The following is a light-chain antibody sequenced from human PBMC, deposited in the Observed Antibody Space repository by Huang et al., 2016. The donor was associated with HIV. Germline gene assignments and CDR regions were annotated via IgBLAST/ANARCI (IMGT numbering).Light chain of an antibody. V-gene: IGKV3-15*01. CDR2: GAA. CDR1: QSVSSN. CDR3: QQYNNWPGLT. Sequence: EIVMTQSPATLFVSPGDRATLSCRASQSVSSNLAWYQQRPGQAPRLLIYGAATRATGIPARFSGSGSGTEFTLTISSLQSEDLVLYYCQQYNNWPGLTFGGGTKVEIK. J-gene: IGKJ4*01.